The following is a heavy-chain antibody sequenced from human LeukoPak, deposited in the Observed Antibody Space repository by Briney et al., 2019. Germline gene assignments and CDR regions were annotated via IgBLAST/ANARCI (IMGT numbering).Heavy chain of an antibody. CDR3: ARRLTQYDCFDP. CDR2: TYYRSTWYN. J-gene: IGHJ5*02. Sequence: SQTLSLTCAISGDSVSSNSVTWNWIRQSPSRGLQSLGRTYYRSTWYNDYAVSVRGRITVNPDTSKNQFSLHLNSVTPEDTAVYYCARRLTQYDCFDPWGQGILVTVSS. CDR1: GDSVSSNSVT. D-gene: IGHD2-2*01. V-gene: IGHV6-1*01.